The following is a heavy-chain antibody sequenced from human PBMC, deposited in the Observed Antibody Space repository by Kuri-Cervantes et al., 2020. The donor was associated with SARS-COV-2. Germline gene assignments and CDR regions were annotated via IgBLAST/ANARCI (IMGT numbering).Heavy chain of an antibody. CDR1: GFTVSSNY. Sequence: LSLTCAASGFTVSSNYMSWVRQAPGKGLEWVSVIYSGSSTYYADSVKGRFTISRDNSKNTLYLQMNSLRAEDTAVYYCASSGSPYYYYGMDVWGQGTTVTVSS. D-gene: IGHD1-26*01. J-gene: IGHJ6*02. CDR3: ASSGSPYYYYGMDV. CDR2: IYSGSST. V-gene: IGHV3-66*01.